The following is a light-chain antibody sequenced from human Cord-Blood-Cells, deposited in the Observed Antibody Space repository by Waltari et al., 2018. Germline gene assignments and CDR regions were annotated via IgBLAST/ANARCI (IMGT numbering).Light chain of an antibody. J-gene: IGLJ1*01. V-gene: IGLV2-14*01. Sequence: QYALPQPASVSGSPGQSITISCTGTSSDVGGYNYFSWYQQHPGKAPKLMIYDVSNRPSGVSKRFSGSKSGNTASLTISGLQAEDEADYYCSSYTSSSPLYVFGTGTKVTVL. CDR1: SSDVGGYNY. CDR3: SSYTSSSPLYV. CDR2: DVS.